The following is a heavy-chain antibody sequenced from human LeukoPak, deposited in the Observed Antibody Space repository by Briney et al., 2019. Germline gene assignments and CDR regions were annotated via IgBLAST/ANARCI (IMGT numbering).Heavy chain of an antibody. CDR1: GFTFSSYG. J-gene: IGHJ4*02. CDR3: AIGSGSHAAPLDY. Sequence: PGRSLRLSCAASGFTFSSYGMHWVLQAPGKGLEWVAVISYDGSNKYYADSVKGRFTISRDNSKNTLYLQMNSLRAEDTAVYYCAIGSGSHAAPLDYWGQGTLVTVSS. CDR2: ISYDGSNK. D-gene: IGHD5-12*01. V-gene: IGHV3-30*03.